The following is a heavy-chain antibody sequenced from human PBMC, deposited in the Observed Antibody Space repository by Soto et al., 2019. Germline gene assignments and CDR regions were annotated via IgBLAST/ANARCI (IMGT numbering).Heavy chain of an antibody. V-gene: IGHV4-39*07. D-gene: IGHD2-8*02. J-gene: IGHJ4*02. Sequence: PSETLSLTCTVSGGSISSSSYYWGWIRQPPGKGLEWIGSIYYSGSTYYNPSLKSRVTISVDTSKNQFSLRLSSVTAADTAVYFCSRVFGAYWYFDYWGRGTLVTVSS. CDR1: GGSISSSSYY. CDR2: IYYSGST. CDR3: SRVFGAYWYFDY.